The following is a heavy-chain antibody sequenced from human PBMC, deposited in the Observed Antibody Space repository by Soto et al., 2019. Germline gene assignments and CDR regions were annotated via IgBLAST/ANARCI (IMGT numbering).Heavy chain of an antibody. CDR3: ARGQVVAAQH. CDR1: GGSFSGYH. CDR2: INHGGGT. J-gene: IGHJ4*02. Sequence: SETLSLTCAVYGGSFSGYHFGWIRQPPGKGLEWIGEINHGGGTNFNPSLKSRVTISMDTSKNHFSLKVTSVTAADTAVYYCARGQVVAAQHWGQGTLVTVSS. V-gene: IGHV4-34*01. D-gene: IGHD2-15*01.